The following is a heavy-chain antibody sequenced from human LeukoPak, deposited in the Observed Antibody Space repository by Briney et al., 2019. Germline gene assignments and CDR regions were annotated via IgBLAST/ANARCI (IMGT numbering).Heavy chain of an antibody. D-gene: IGHD3-22*01. CDR2: ISGSGGST. Sequence: GGSLRLSCAASGFTFSSYAMSWVCQAPGKGLEWVSAISGSGGSTYYADSVKGRFTISRDNSKNTLYLQMNSLRAEDTAVYYCAKGRHYDSSGYYRYWGQGTLVTVSS. J-gene: IGHJ4*02. CDR3: AKGRHYDSSGYYRY. CDR1: GFTFSSYA. V-gene: IGHV3-23*01.